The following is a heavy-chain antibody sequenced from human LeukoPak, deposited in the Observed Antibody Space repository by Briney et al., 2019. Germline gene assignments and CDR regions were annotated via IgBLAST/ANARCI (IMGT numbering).Heavy chain of an antibody. V-gene: IGHV3-7*01. Sequence: GGSLRLSCVVSGFTFSSHWMSWVRQAPGKGLEWVANIKEDGSEKYYVDSVKGRSTISRDNAKKSLYLQMDSLRAEDTAVYYCATHGYSELRYFDWSTNEWGQGTLVTVSS. CDR2: IKEDGSEK. J-gene: IGHJ4*02. D-gene: IGHD3-9*01. CDR3: ATHGYSELRYFDWSTNE. CDR1: GFTFSSHW.